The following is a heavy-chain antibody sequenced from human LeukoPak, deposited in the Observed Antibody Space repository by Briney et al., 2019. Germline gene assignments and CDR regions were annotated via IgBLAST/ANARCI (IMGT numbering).Heavy chain of an antibody. CDR2: ISYDGSYK. Sequence: GGSLRLSCAASGFTFSSYGMHWVRQAPGKGLEWVAVISYDGSYKSYADSVKGRLTISRDNSKNTLYLQMNSLRVEDTAVYYCARDQPWIQLWLFDFWGQGTLVTVSS. J-gene: IGHJ4*02. V-gene: IGHV3-30*03. CDR3: ARDQPWIQLWLFDF. CDR1: GFTFSSYG. D-gene: IGHD5-18*01.